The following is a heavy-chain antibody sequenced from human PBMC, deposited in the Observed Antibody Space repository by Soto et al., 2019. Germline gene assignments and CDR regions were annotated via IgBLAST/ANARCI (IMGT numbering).Heavy chain of an antibody. Sequence: EVQLLESGGGLVQPGGSLRLSCAASGFTFSTYAMSWVRQAPGKGLECVSTMTGSGVYTYHADSVKGRFTISRDNSKNTLYLQVSSLRAEDTAVYFCARRYSGSCFDYWGQGTLVTVSS. D-gene: IGHD1-26*01. CDR2: MTGSGVYT. CDR3: ARRYSGSCFDY. V-gene: IGHV3-23*01. CDR1: GFTFSTYA. J-gene: IGHJ4*02.